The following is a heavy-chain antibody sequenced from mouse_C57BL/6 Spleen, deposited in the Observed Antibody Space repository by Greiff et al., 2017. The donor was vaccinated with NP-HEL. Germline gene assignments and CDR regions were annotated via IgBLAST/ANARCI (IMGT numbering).Heavy chain of an antibody. J-gene: IGHJ2*01. Sequence: DVMLVESGGGLVQPGGSLSLSCAASGFTFTDYYMSWVRQPPGKALEWLGFIRNKANGYTTEYSASVKGRFTISRDNSQSILYLQMNALRAEDSATYYCARYIPQYYFDYWGQGTTLTVSS. V-gene: IGHV7-3*01. CDR2: IRNKANGYTT. CDR3: ARYIPQYYFDY. CDR1: GFTFTDYY.